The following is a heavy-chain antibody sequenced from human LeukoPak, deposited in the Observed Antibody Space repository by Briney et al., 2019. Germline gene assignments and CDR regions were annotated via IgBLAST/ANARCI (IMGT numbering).Heavy chain of an antibody. J-gene: IGHJ5*02. V-gene: IGHV3-7*01. Sequence: PGGSLRLSCAASGFTFSSYWMSWVRQAPGKGLEWVANIKQDGSEKYYVDSVKGRFTISRDNAKNSLYLQMNSLRAEDTAVYYCARGRGLYCSSTSCLNWFDPWGQGTLVTVSS. CDR2: IKQDGSEK. CDR1: GFTFSSYW. CDR3: ARGRGLYCSSTSCLNWFDP. D-gene: IGHD2-2*01.